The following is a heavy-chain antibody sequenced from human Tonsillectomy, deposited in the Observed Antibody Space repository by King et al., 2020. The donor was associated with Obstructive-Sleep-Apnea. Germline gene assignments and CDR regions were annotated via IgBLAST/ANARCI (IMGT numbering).Heavy chain of an antibody. Sequence: QLQESGPGLMKPSETLSLTCTVSGGSISSRSYYWGWIRQPPGKGLEWIGNIYSGSTYYNPSLKSRVTISVDTSKNQFSVPLSSVTAADTAVYYCASGLVANDDPYFFYVMDVWGQGTTVTVSS. CDR1: GGSISSRSYY. CDR2: IYSGST. D-gene: IGHD6-6*01. J-gene: IGHJ6*02. V-gene: IGHV4-39*07. CDR3: ASGLVANDDPYFFYVMDV.